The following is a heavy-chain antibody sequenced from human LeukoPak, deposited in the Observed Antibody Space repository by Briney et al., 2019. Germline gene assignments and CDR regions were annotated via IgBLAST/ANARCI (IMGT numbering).Heavy chain of an antibody. CDR1: GGSISSGSYY. CDR2: IYTSGST. Sequence: SETLSLTCTVSGGSISSGSYYWSWIRQPAGKGLEWIGRIYTSGSTNYNPSLKSRVTISVDTSKNQFSLKLSSVTAADTAVYYCARDRRIQLWYYAFDIWGQGTMVTVSS. V-gene: IGHV4-61*02. D-gene: IGHD5-18*01. J-gene: IGHJ3*02. CDR3: ARDRRIQLWYYAFDI.